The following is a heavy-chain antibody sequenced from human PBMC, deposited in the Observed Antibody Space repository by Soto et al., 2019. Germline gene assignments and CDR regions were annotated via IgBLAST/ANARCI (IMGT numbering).Heavy chain of an antibody. Sequence: SETLSLTCAVSGDSISNDNWWTWIRQPPGKGLEWIGDMSHSGSTNYNPSLKTRVDISLDKSNNQFSLKLTSVTAADTALYFCTRRPVSVLAVWFAPWSQGTLVTVS. CDR2: MSHSGST. V-gene: IGHV4-4*02. CDR3: TRRPVSVLAVWFAP. D-gene: IGHD6-19*01. CDR1: GDSISNDNW. J-gene: IGHJ5*02.